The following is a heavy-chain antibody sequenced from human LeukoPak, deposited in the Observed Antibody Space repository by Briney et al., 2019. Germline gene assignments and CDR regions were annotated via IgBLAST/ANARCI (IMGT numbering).Heavy chain of an antibody. CDR2: ISGSGGGA. Sequence: GGTLRLSCAASGFTFSSYGMNWVRQAPGKGLEWVSGISGSGGGAYYADSVKGRFTISRDNSKNMLYLQMSSLRAEDTAVYYCARELYSSGKSLDSWGQGRLVTVSS. CDR3: ARELYSSGKSLDS. V-gene: IGHV3-23*01. CDR1: GFTFSSYG. D-gene: IGHD3-10*01. J-gene: IGHJ5*01.